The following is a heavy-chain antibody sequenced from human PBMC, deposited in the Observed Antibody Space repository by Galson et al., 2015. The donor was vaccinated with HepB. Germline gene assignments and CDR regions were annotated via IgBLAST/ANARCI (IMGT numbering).Heavy chain of an antibody. CDR3: AKEEVPNDY. V-gene: IGHV3-23*01. J-gene: IGHJ4*02. CDR2: ISISGRNT. Sequence: LRLSCAVSGFSFSNSAMTWVRQAPGRGLEWISGISISGRNTYYTDSVKGRFTISRDNSKNTVFLQMNSLRAEDTAVYYCAKEEVPNDYWGQGTLVTVSS. D-gene: IGHD4/OR15-4a*01. CDR1: GFSFSNSA.